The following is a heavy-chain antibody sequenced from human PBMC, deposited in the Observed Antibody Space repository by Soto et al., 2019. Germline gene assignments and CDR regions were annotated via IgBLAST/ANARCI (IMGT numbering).Heavy chain of an antibody. Sequence: EVQLVESGGGLVKPGGSLRLSCAASGFTFSNAWMSWVRQAPGKGLEWVGRIKSKTDGGTTDYAAPVKGRFTISRDDSKNTLYLQMNSLKTEDTAVYYCTTDRYYYDSSGYYYPPSSRYFDYWGQGTLVTVSS. V-gene: IGHV3-15*01. CDR2: IKSKTDGGTT. CDR1: GFTFSNAW. CDR3: TTDRYYYDSSGYYYPPSSRYFDY. D-gene: IGHD3-22*01. J-gene: IGHJ4*02.